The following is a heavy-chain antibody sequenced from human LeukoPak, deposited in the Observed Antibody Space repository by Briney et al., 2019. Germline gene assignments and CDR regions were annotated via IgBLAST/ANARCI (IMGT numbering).Heavy chain of an antibody. CDR2: ISYDGSNK. J-gene: IGHJ3*02. CDR1: GFTFSSYA. D-gene: IGHD2-15*01. CDR3: ARDRSLDAFDI. Sequence: GGSLRLSCAASGFTFSSYAMHWVRQAPGMGLEWVAVISYDGSNKYYADSVKGRFTISRDNSKNTLYLQMNSLRAEDTAVYYCARDRSLDAFDIWGQGTMVTVSS. V-gene: IGHV3-30-3*01.